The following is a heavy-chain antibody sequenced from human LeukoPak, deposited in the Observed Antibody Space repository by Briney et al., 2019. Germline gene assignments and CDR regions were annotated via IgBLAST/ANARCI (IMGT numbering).Heavy chain of an antibody. Sequence: PGGSLRLSCAASGFTFSSNWMSWVRQAPGKGLEWVANIKQDGSEKYYVDSVKGRFTISRDNAKNSLYLQMNSLRAEDTAVYYCARDRIVGDYFPYYFDYWGQGTLVTVSS. CDR2: IKQDGSEK. CDR1: GFTFSSNW. CDR3: ARDRIVGDYFPYYFDY. D-gene: IGHD4-17*01. J-gene: IGHJ4*02. V-gene: IGHV3-7*01.